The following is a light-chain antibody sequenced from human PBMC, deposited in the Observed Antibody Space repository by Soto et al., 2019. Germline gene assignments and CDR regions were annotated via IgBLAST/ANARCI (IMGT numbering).Light chain of an antibody. J-gene: IGLJ3*02. V-gene: IGLV2-14*01. CDR1: SSDVGGYNY. CDR2: EVS. CDR3: SSYTSSSTVV. Sequence: QSALTQPASVSGSPGQSITISCTGSSSDVGGYNYVSWYQHHPGKAPKLMISEVSNRPSGVSNRFSGSKSDNTASLTISGLQSEDEADYYCSSYTSSSTVVFGGGTKLTVL.